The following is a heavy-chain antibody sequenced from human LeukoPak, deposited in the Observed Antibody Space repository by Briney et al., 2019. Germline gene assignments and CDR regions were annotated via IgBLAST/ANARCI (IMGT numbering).Heavy chain of an antibody. Sequence: SETLSLTCTVSGGSISSYYRSWIRQPPGKGLEWIGYIYYSGSTNYNPSLKSRVTISVDTSKNQFSLKLSSVTAADTAVYYCARDLAAARHDAFDIWGQGTMVTVSS. J-gene: IGHJ3*02. CDR3: ARDLAAARHDAFDI. CDR1: GGSISSYY. CDR2: IYYSGST. V-gene: IGHV4-59*01. D-gene: IGHD6-13*01.